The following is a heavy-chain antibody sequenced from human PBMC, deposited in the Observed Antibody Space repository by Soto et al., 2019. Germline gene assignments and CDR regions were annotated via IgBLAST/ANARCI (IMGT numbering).Heavy chain of an antibody. CDR1: GFTFSSYA. V-gene: IGHV3-64D*06. CDR3: VKGAGPGAILPRLDV. CDR2: ISSNGGST. Sequence: GGSLRLSCSASGFTFSSYAMHWVRQAPGKGLEYVSAISSNGGSTYYADSVKGRFTISRDNSKNTLYLQMSSLRAEDTAVYYCVKGAGPGAILPRLDVWGQGTTVTVSS. J-gene: IGHJ6*02. D-gene: IGHD2-21*01.